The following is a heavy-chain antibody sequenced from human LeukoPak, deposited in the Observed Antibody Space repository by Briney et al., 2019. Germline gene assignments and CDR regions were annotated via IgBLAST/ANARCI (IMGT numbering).Heavy chain of an antibody. Sequence: PSETLSLTCTVSGGSISSSSYYWGWIRQPRGKGLEWIGSIYYSESTNYNPSLKSRVTISVDTSKNQFSLKLSSVTAADTAVYYCARGSGGATNLDYWCQGTLVTVSS. CDR3: ARGSGGATNLDY. CDR1: GGSISSSSYY. CDR2: IYYSEST. J-gene: IGHJ4*02. V-gene: IGHV4-39*07. D-gene: IGHD1-26*01.